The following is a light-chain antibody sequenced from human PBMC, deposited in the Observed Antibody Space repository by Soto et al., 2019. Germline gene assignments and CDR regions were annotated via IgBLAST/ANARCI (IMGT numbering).Light chain of an antibody. J-gene: IGLJ2*01. CDR1: SGSIASGY. CDR2: EDN. V-gene: IGLV6-57*02. Sequence: NFMLTQPHSVSESPGKTVTISCTGSSGSIASGYVQWYQQRPGSAPTTLIYEDNRRPAGVPDRFSGSIDSSSNSASLTISGLRPEDEADYYCQSSDGNNMVFGGGPSSPS. CDR3: QSSDGNNMV.